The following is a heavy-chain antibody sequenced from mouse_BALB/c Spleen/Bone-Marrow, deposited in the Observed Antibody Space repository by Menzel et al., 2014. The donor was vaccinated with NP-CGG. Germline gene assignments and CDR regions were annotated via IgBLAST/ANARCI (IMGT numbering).Heavy chain of an antibody. CDR1: GFNIKDTY. D-gene: IGHD4-1*01. CDR3: ASLTGTFDY. Sequence: EVQLQQSGAELVMPGASVKLSCTVSGFNIKDTYMHWVKQRPQQGLDWIGRIDPASDYSQYDPKFQGKATITPDTSSNTAYLQLSSLTSEDTAVYFCASLTGTFDYWGQGTTLTVSS. J-gene: IGHJ2*01. CDR2: IDPASDYS. V-gene: IGHV14-3*02.